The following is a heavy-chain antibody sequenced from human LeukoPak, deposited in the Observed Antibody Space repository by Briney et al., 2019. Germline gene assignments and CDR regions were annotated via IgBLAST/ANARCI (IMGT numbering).Heavy chain of an antibody. Sequence: ASVKVSCKASGYTFSSYAMHWVRQAPGQRPEWMGWINAGNGNTKYSQKFQGRVTITRDTSASTAYMELSSLRAEDTAVYYCARVSSSWSGSFGYWGQGTLVTLSS. CDR3: ARVSSSWSGSFGY. CDR2: INAGNGNT. D-gene: IGHD6-13*01. J-gene: IGHJ4*02. CDR1: GYTFSSYA. V-gene: IGHV1-3*01.